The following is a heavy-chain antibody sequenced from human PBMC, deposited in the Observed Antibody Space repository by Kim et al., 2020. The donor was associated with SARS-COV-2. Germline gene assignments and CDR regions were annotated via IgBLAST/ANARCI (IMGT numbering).Heavy chain of an antibody. CDR2: FYSGGSGT. D-gene: IGHD3-10*01. V-gene: IGHV3-23*03. CDR3: VARNGEF. Sequence: GGSLRLSCEASGFPFGSYDMIWVRQAPGKGLECVSGFYSGGSGTVYTDSARGRFTISRDNTRNTLFLQINSLTPGDAATYYCVARNGEFWGRGTLVTVSS. J-gene: IGHJ1*01. CDR1: GFPFGSYD.